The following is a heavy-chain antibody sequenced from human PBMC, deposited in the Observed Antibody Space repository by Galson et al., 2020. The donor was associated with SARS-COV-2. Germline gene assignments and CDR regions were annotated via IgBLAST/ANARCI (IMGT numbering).Heavy chain of an antibody. CDR1: GGSISSYY. Sequence: SETLSLTCTVSGGSISSYYWSWIRQPPEKGLEWIGNIYYRGSTNYNPSLKSRVTISVDTSKNHFSLKVSSVTAADTAVYYCARERYSSSWDYSGMDVGGQGTTVTVSS. CDR3: ARERYSSSWDYSGMDV. V-gene: IGHV4-59*01. D-gene: IGHD6-13*01. J-gene: IGHJ6*02. CDR2: IYYRGST.